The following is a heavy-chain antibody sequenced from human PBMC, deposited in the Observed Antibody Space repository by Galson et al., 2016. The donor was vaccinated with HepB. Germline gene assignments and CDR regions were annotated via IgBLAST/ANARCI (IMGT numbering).Heavy chain of an antibody. D-gene: IGHD4-17*01. J-gene: IGHJ4*02. CDR3: SKGHGEYKGNYLDY. Sequence: SLRLSCAGSGFTFSTYAMIWVRQAPGKGLEWVSVISGSGDTTYYADSVKGRFIISGDNSKHTLYLQMNSLRAEDTAVYYCSKGHGEYKGNYLDYWGQGALVAVSS. V-gene: IGHV3-23*01. CDR1: GFTFSTYA. CDR2: ISGSGDTT.